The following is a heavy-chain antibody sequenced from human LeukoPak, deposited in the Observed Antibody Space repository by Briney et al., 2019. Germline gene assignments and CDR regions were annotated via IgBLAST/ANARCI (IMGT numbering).Heavy chain of an antibody. V-gene: IGHV4-39*07. CDR3: ARSSVVPAAMAYYYYYYMDV. Sequence: SETLSLTCTVSNYSISGSSYFWGWIRQPPGKGLEWIGSIYYTGSTYYNPSLKSRVTMSVDTSKNQFSLKLSSVTAADTAVYYCARSSVVPAAMAYYYYYYMDVWGKGTTVTVSS. CDR1: NYSISGSSYF. CDR2: IYYTGST. J-gene: IGHJ6*03. D-gene: IGHD2-2*01.